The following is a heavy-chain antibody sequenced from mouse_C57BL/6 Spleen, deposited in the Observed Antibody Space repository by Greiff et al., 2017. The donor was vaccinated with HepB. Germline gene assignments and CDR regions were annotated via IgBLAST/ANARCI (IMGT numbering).Heavy chain of an antibody. Sequence: EVKLMESGGGLVKPGGSLKLSCAASGFTFSSYAMSWVRQTPEKRLEWVATISDGGSYTYYPDNVKGRFTISRDNAKNNLYLQMSHLKSEDTAMYYCARDDYGSGFAYWGQGTLVTVSA. CDR1: GFTFSSYA. CDR2: ISDGGSYT. CDR3: ARDDYGSGFAY. J-gene: IGHJ3*01. D-gene: IGHD1-1*01. V-gene: IGHV5-4*01.